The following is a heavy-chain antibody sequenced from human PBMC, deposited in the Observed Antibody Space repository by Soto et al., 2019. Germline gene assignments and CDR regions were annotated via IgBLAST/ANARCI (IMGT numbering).Heavy chain of an antibody. CDR1: GGSIRDYY. Sequence: SETLSLTCTVSGGSIRDYYWGWFRQSPGKGLEWIGYIYYTGTTKYNPSLKSRVTISVDSSKNQFSLKLDSVTAADTAVYYCARLGGYYQAFDSWGQGTLVTVSS. CDR3: ARLGGYYQAFDS. V-gene: IGHV4-59*08. CDR2: IYYTGTT. J-gene: IGHJ4*02. D-gene: IGHD3-22*01.